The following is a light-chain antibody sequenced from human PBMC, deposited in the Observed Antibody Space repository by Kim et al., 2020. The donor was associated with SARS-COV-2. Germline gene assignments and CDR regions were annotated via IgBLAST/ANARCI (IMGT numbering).Light chain of an antibody. CDR1: QTVISNY. J-gene: IGKJ2*01. Sequence: ELVLTQSPGNLSLSPGERATLSCRTSQTVISNYLAWYQQKPGLAPRLLIYAGSVRATGTPDRFSGSGSGTDFTLTISRLQPEDFAVYYCHHYDSSPPYTFGQGTKVDIK. V-gene: IGKV3-20*01. CDR2: AGS. CDR3: HHYDSSPPYT.